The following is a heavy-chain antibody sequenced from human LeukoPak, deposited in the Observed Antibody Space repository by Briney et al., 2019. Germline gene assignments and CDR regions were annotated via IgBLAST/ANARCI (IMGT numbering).Heavy chain of an antibody. CDR1: GYSFTSYW. V-gene: IGHV5-51*01. D-gene: IGHD2-2*01. CDR3: ARREFNGGCSITSCYEGNWFDP. CDR2: IYPGDSDT. Sequence: GESLKISCKGSGYSFTSYWIGWVRQMPGRGLEWMGIIYPGDSDTRYSPSFQGQVTISADKSISTAYLQWSSLKASDTAMYYCARREFNGGCSITSCYEGNWFDPWGQGTLVTVSS. J-gene: IGHJ5*02.